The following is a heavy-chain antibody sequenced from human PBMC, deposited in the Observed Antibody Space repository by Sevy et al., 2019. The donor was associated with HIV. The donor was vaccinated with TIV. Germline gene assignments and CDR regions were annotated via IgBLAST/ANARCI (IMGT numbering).Heavy chain of an antibody. D-gene: IGHD1-26*01. CDR3: AGENAWGRGYS. CDR2: IDYNGHI. J-gene: IGHJ4*02. Sequence: ETLSLTCTVSGGSITSLYWNWIRQSPGEGLEWIANIDYNGHINYNPSLKSRVTLSLDTSKNQFSLRLSSVTAADTAMYYCAGENAWGRGYSWGQGTLVTVSS. CDR1: GGSITSLY. V-gene: IGHV4-59*08.